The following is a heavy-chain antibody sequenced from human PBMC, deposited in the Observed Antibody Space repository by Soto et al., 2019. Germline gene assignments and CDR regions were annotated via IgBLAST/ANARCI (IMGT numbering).Heavy chain of an antibody. CDR1: GGAIISGDYY. Sequence: PSETLSLTCTVSGGAIISGDYYFIWIRQPPGNGLEWIGYIYYSGSTYYNPSLKSRVTISVDTSKNQFSLKLSSVTAADTAVYYCASGYSSGWYDYWGQGTLVTVSS. J-gene: IGHJ4*02. CDR2: IYYSGST. V-gene: IGHV4-30-4*01. CDR3: ASGYSSGWYDY. D-gene: IGHD6-19*01.